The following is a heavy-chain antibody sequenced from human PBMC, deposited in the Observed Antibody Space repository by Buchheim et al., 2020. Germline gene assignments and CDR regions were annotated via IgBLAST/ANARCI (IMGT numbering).Heavy chain of an antibody. D-gene: IGHD3-3*02. J-gene: IGHJ4*02. V-gene: IGHV3-7*01. CDR2: VMQDGNAR. CDR3: ATIRWPHWFAY. CDR1: GSPDYRDHW. Sequence: EVQLVESGGGLVQPGGSLRLSCAASGSPDYRDHWMAWVRQAPGKGLEWVANVMQDGNARYYVDSVKGRFTISRDNDRNSVSLRMTSLRVEDTAVYYCATIRWPHWFAYWSQGTL.